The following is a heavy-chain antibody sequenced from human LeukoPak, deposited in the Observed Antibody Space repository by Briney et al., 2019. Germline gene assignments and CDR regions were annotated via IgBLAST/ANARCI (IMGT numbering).Heavy chain of an antibody. CDR3: ARGYCSSSSCRFFDY. J-gene: IGHJ4*02. CDR2: IYSSGST. V-gene: IGHV3-66*01. Sequence: GGSLRLSCAASGFAVRSNYMSWVRQAPGKGLEWVSVIYSSGSTYYADSVKGRFTISRDDSKNSLYLQMNSLKTEDTAVYYCARGYCSSSSCRFFDYWGQGTLVTVSS. D-gene: IGHD2-2*01. CDR1: GFAVRSNY.